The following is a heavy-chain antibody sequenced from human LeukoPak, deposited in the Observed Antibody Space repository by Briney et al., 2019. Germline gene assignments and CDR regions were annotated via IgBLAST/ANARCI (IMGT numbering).Heavy chain of an antibody. CDR2: ISSSSSTI. CDR3: ARERDGYNYGSNWFDP. CDR1: GFTFSSYS. D-gene: IGHD5-24*01. J-gene: IGHJ5*02. Sequence: GGSLRLSCAASGFTFSSYSMNWVRQAPGKGLEWVSYISSSSSTIYYADSVKGRFTISRDNAKNSLYLQMNSLRAEDTAVYYCARERDGYNYGSNWFDPWGQGTLVTVSS. V-gene: IGHV3-48*01.